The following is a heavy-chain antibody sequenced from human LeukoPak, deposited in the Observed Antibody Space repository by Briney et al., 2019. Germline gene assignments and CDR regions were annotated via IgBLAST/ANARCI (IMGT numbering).Heavy chain of an antibody. V-gene: IGHV4-59*08. CDR2: IYYSGST. D-gene: IGHD3-10*01. CDR3: ARPSMVRGVLYYMDV. J-gene: IGHJ6*03. Sequence: SETLSLTCTVSGGSTSSYYWSWIRQPPGKGLEWIGYIYYSGSTNYNPSLKSRVTISVDTSKNQFSLKLSSVTAADTAVYYCARPSMVRGVLYYMDVWDKGTTVTVSS. CDR1: GGSTSSYY.